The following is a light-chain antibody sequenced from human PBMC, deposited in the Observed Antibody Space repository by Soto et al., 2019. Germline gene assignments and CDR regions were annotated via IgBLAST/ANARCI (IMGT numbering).Light chain of an antibody. CDR3: QQYNTYPWT. CDR1: QSIGSW. CDR2: TAS. J-gene: IGKJ1*01. Sequence: DIQMTQSPSTLSGSVGDRVIITCRASQSIGSWLAWYQQQPGKVPKLLIYTASTLQSGVPSRFSGSGSGAEFTLTISSLQPEDFATHYCQQYNTYPWTFGQGTKVDNK. V-gene: IGKV1-5*03.